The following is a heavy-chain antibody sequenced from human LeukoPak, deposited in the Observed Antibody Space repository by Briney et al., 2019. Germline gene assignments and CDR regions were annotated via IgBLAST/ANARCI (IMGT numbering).Heavy chain of an antibody. Sequence: SVKVSCKASGGTFSSYGISWVRQAPGQGLEWMGGIIPIFGTANYAQKFQGRVTITADESTGTAYMELSSLRSEDTAVYYCARGYRPGAAGTRVDYWGQGTLVTVSS. D-gene: IGHD6-13*01. CDR3: ARGYRPGAAGTRVDY. CDR1: GGTFSSYG. V-gene: IGHV1-69*13. J-gene: IGHJ4*02. CDR2: IIPIFGTA.